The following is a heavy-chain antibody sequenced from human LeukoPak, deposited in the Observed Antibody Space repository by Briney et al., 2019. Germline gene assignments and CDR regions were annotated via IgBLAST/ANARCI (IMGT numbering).Heavy chain of an antibody. CDR2: MNPNRGNT. V-gene: IGHV1-8*03. D-gene: IGHD3-16*02. Sequence: ASVKVSCKASGYTFTSYEINWVRQATGQGGEWVGWMNPNRGNTGYAQKFQGGVTITRKTSISTGSMYLSNLRSEDTAVYYCARVNYDYVWGSYRPFDYWGQGTLVTVSS. J-gene: IGHJ4*02. CDR1: GYTFTSYE. CDR3: ARVNYDYVWGSYRPFDY.